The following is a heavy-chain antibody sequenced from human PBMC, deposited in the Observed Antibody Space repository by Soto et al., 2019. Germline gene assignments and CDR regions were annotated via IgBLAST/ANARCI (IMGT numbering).Heavy chain of an antibody. J-gene: IGHJ4*02. Sequence: SETLSLTCTVSADSSTISNSYWGWLRQPPGKGLQWIGSSSYNGGTFYNPSLKGRVAISVDTSKKQSSLQVTSVTAADTAVYYCARHRIEVVWRGFDFWGQGSPVTSPQ. CDR1: ADSSTISNSY. CDR2: SSYNGGT. CDR3: ARHRIEVVWRGFDF. V-gene: IGHV4-39*01. D-gene: IGHD1-1*01.